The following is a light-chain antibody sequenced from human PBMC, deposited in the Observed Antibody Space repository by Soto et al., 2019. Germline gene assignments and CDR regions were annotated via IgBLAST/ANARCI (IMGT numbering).Light chain of an antibody. J-gene: IGKJ2*01. CDR1: QNIGAA. V-gene: IGKV1-5*03. CDR3: QQYHIFLT. CDR2: RTS. Sequence: DIQMTQSPSTLSASGGDRVTITCRASQNIGAALAWYQQKPGKAPSLLIYRTSSLESGVPSRFSGSGSGTDFTLAISGLQPDDFATYYCQQYHIFLTFGQGTKV.